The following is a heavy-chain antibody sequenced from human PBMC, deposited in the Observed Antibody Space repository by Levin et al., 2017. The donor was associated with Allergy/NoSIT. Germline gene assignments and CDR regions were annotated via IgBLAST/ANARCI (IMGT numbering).Heavy chain of an antibody. V-gene: IGHV4-59*08. J-gene: IGHJ4*02. CDR3: ARLATVVTPSSHYYFDY. CDR2: IYYSGST. Sequence: RQATGKGLEWIGYIYYSGSTNYNPSLKSRLTISVDTSKNQFSLKLSSVTAADTAVYYCARLATVVTPSSHYYFDYWGQGTLVTVSS. D-gene: IGHD4-23*01.